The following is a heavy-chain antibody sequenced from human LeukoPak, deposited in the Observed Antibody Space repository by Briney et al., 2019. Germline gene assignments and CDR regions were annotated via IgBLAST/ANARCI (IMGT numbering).Heavy chain of an antibody. CDR2: IKDGGTTT. V-gene: IGHV3-74*01. Sequence: PGGSLRLSCAASGFTFSSYWIHWVRHVPGKGLVWVSRIKDGGTTTDYADSVRGRFTISRDDAKNTLCLQMNSLRAEDTAVYYCTTIRPGYWGQGTLVTVSP. D-gene: IGHD5-12*01. CDR1: GFTFSSYW. J-gene: IGHJ4*02. CDR3: TTIRPGY.